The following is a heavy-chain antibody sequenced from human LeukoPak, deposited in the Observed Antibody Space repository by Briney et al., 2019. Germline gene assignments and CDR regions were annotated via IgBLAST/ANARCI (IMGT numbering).Heavy chain of an antibody. D-gene: IGHD6-13*01. CDR3: ARASGGQQLPIV. CDR1: GGSISSSSYY. Sequence: SETLSLTCTVSGGSISSSSYYWGWIRQPPGKGLEWIGSIYYSGSTYYNPSLKSRVTISVDTSKNQFSLKLSSVTAADTAVYYCARASGGQQLPIVWGKGTTVTVSS. CDR2: IYYSGST. V-gene: IGHV4-39*07. J-gene: IGHJ6*04.